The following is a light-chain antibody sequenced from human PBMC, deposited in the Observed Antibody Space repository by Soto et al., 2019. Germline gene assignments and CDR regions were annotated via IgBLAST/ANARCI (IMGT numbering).Light chain of an antibody. CDR1: SSDVGGYNY. V-gene: IGLV2-14*03. Sequence: QSALTQPASVSGSPGQSITISCTGTSSDVGGYNYVSWYQHHPGKAPKLMIYDVSNRPSGVSNRFSGSKSGNTASLTISGLQAEDEADHYCSSYTSSSTLLYVFGTGTKLTVL. J-gene: IGLJ1*01. CDR3: SSYTSSSTLLYV. CDR2: DVS.